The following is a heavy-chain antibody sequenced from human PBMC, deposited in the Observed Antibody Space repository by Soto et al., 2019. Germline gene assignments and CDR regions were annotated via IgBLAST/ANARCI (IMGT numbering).Heavy chain of an antibody. Sequence: SETLSLICIVSGESISSSSYYWGWIRQPPGEGVEWIGSIYYSGRTYYNPSFKSRVTISIDTAKNNFSLKLSSEAATDTAVYYCARQRTTVVTQAYFDHWGQGALVTVSS. V-gene: IGHV4-39*01. CDR1: GESISSSSYY. CDR2: IYYSGRT. CDR3: ARQRTTVVTQAYFDH. D-gene: IGHD2-21*02. J-gene: IGHJ4*02.